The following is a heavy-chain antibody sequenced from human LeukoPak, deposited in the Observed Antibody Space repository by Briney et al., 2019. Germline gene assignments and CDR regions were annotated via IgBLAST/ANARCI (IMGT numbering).Heavy chain of an antibody. D-gene: IGHD3-3*01. Sequence: PGGSLVLSCAASGFPFSTFAMIRVRQPPGKGLEWVSSIFPSGGEIHYAESVRGRFTISRDNSKNTLYLQMNSLRAEDTAVYYCARGLEWQVRATPYYMDVWGKGTTVTVSS. CDR1: GFPFSTFA. J-gene: IGHJ6*03. V-gene: IGHV3-23*01. CDR2: IFPSGGEI. CDR3: ARGLEWQVRATPYYMDV.